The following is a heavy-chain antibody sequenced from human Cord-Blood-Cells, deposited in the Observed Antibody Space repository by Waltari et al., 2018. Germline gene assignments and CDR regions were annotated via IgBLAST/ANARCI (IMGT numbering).Heavy chain of an antibody. CDR3: ARPAKAFDI. CDR1: GGSFSGYY. Sequence: QVQLQQWGAGLLKPSETLSLTCAVYGGSFSGYYWSRIRPPPGKGLEWIGEINHSGSTNYNPSLKSRVTISVDTSKNQFSLKLSSVTAADTAVYYCARPAKAFDIWGQGTMVTVSS. J-gene: IGHJ3*02. V-gene: IGHV4-34*01. CDR2: INHSGST.